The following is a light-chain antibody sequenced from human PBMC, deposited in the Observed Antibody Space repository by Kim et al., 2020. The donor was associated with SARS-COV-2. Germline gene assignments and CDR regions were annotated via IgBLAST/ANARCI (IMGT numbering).Light chain of an antibody. J-gene: IGLJ3*02. CDR3: ASCDSSITGWV. Sequence: SMVTTSSSASSDVGGVNYVSWYQHHPGRAPKRLIYNDKQRPSGVSDRFSGSKSGTQASLAISGLRSEDEADYYCASCDSSITGWVFGGGTKVTVL. CDR1: SSDVGGVNY. CDR2: NDK. V-gene: IGLV2-14*03.